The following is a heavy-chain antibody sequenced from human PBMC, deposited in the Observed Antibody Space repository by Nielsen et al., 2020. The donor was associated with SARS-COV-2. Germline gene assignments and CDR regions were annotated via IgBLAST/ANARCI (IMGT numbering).Heavy chain of an antibody. V-gene: IGHV4-31*03. D-gene: IGHD6-13*01. CDR3: ARDLRRSSLAYYYYGMDV. CDR2: IYYSGST. Sequence: LRLSCTVSGGSISSGVYYWSWIRQHPGKGLEWIGYIYYSGSTYYNPSLKSRVTISVDTSKNQFSLKLSSVTAADTAVYYCARDLRRSSLAYYYYGMDVWGQGTTVTVSS. CDR1: GGSISSGVYY. J-gene: IGHJ6*02.